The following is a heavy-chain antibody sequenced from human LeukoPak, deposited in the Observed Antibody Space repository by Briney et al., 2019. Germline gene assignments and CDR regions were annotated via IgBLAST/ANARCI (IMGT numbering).Heavy chain of an antibody. J-gene: IGHJ3*02. V-gene: IGHV3-11*01. CDR1: GFTFSDYY. CDR2: ISSSGSTI. CDR3: AKDLTSQGAFDI. D-gene: IGHD6-6*01. Sequence: PGGSLRLSCAASGFTFSDYYMSWIRQAPGKGLEWVSYISSSGSTIYYADSVKGRFTISRDNAKDSLYLQMNSLRAEDTAVYYCAKDLTSQGAFDIWGQGTMVTVSS.